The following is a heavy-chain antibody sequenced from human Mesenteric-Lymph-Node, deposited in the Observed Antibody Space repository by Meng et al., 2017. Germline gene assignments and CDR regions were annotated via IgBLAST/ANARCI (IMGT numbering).Heavy chain of an antibody. D-gene: IGHD4-23*01. Sequence: QPQLQESGPGLVKPSETLSLTCPVSGGSISSTSYYWGWIRQPPGKGPEWIGSIYYSGSNYHNPSLKSRLTISVDTSKSQLALKLSSVTAADTAVYYCARQIFEFGYGGNSPFDYWGQGTLVTVSS. CDR1: GGSISSTSYY. CDR2: IYYSGSN. CDR3: ARQIFEFGYGGNSPFDY. V-gene: IGHV4-39*01. J-gene: IGHJ4*02.